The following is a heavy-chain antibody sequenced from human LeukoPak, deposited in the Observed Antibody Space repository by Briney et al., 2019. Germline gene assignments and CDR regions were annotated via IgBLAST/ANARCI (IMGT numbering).Heavy chain of an antibody. CDR3: ARQWSGLVYYMDV. CDR2: IPYDGSNK. CDR1: GFTFRSYD. V-gene: IGHV3-30*03. D-gene: IGHD3-10*01. Sequence: GGSLRLSCAASGFTFRSYDTHWVRQAPGKGLEWVAVIPYDGSNKYYADFVKGRFTISRDNSKNTLYLHMNSLRAEDTAVYYCARQWSGLVYYMDVWGKGTTVTVSS. J-gene: IGHJ6*03.